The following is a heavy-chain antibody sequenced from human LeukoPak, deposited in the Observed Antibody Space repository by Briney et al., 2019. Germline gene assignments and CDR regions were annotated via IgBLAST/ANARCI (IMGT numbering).Heavy chain of an antibody. CDR3: AKDIGSGSYTPDAFDI. D-gene: IGHD1-26*01. Sequence: AGGSLRLSCAASGFTFDDYGMSWVRQAPGKGLEWVSGINWNGGSTGYADSVKGRFTISRDNAKNSLYLQMNSLRAEDMALYYCAKDIGSGSYTPDAFDIWGQGTMVTVSS. CDR1: GFTFDDYG. J-gene: IGHJ3*02. V-gene: IGHV3-20*04. CDR2: INWNGGST.